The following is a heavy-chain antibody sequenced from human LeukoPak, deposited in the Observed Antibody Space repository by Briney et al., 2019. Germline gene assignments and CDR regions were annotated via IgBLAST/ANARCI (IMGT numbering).Heavy chain of an antibody. CDR2: MNPNSGNT. D-gene: IGHD4-11*01. CDR3: ARADYSNFYYYYYYMDV. Sequence: ASVKVSCKASGYTFTSYDISWVRQATGQGLEWMGWMNPNSGNTGYAQKFQGRVTMTRNTSISTAYMELSSLRSEDTAVYYCARADYSNFYYYYYYMDVWGKGTTVTVSS. CDR1: GYTFTSYD. J-gene: IGHJ6*03. V-gene: IGHV1-8*01.